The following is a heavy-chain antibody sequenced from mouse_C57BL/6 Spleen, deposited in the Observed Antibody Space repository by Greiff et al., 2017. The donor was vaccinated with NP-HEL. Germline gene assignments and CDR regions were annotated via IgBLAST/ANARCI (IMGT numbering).Heavy chain of an antibody. CDR3: ARRGSSYEFAY. D-gene: IGHD1-1*01. CDR2: IDPNSGGT. V-gene: IGHV1-72*01. J-gene: IGHJ3*01. CDR1: GYTFTSYW. Sequence: VQLKQPGAELVKPGASVKLSCKASGYTFTSYWMHWVKQRPGRGLEWIGRIDPNSGGTKYNEKFKSKATLTVDKPSSTAYMQLSSLTSEDSAVYYCARRGSSYEFAYWGQGTLVTVSA.